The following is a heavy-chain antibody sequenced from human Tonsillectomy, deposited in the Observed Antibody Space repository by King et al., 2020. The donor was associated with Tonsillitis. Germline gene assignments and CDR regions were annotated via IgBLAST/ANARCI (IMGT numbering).Heavy chain of an antibody. V-gene: IGHV3-73*01. CDR3: STTTPWAGYFDL. D-gene: IGHD1-26*01. CDR1: GFTFSGSA. CDR2: IRSKANSYAT. Sequence: VQLVESGGGLVQPGGSLKLSCAASGFTFSGSAMHWVRQASGKGLEWVGRIRSKANSYATAYAASVKGRFTIARDDSKKTAYLQMNSLKTEDTAVYYCSTTTPWAGYFDLWGRGTLVTVSS. J-gene: IGHJ2*01.